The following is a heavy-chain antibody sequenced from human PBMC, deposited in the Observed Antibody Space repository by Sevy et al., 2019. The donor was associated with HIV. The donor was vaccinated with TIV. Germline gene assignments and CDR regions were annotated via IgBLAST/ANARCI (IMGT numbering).Heavy chain of an antibody. D-gene: IGHD3-22*01. V-gene: IGHV1-2*06. CDR2: INPNSGGT. CDR3: ARDGDSSALGWFDP. CDR1: RYTFTGYY. J-gene: IGHJ5*02. Sequence: ASVKVSCKASRYTFTGYYMHWVRQAPGQGLEWMGRINPNSGGTNYAQKFQGRVTMTRDTSISTAYMELSRLRSDDTAVYYCARDGDSSALGWFDPWGQGTLVTVSS.